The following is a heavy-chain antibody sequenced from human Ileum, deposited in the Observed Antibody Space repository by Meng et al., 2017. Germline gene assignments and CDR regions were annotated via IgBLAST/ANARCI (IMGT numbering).Heavy chain of an antibody. CDR1: GYTFTSYG. Sequence: QVQLVQSGAEVKKPGASLKASGYTFTSYGISWVRQAPGQGLEWMGWISAYNGNTNYAQKLQGRVTMTTDTSTSTAYMELRSLRSDDTAVYYCAREEDSYYFDYWGQGTLVTVSS. J-gene: IGHJ4*02. V-gene: IGHV1-18*01. D-gene: IGHD3-22*01. CDR2: ISAYNGNT. CDR3: AREEDSYYFDY.